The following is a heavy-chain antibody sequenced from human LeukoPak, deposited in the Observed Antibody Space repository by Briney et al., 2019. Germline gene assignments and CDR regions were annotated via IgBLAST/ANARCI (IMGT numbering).Heavy chain of an antibody. Sequence: PGGSLRLSCEASGFTSRNYPMSWVRQARGKGPQWVAGINGSGATAYYATSLKGRVTISRDHGRNMLFLEIYNLRAEDTAIYYCVKDSLQVPISAVGVFDLWGQGTLVTVSS. CDR2: INGSGATA. CDR1: GFTSRNYP. V-gene: IGHV3-23*01. CDR3: VKDSLQVPISAVGVFDL. D-gene: IGHD6-13*01. J-gene: IGHJ4*02.